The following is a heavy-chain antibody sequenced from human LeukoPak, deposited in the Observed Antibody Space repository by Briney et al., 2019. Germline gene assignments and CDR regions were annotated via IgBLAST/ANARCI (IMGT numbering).Heavy chain of an antibody. J-gene: IGHJ5*02. CDR3: ARNLANVRWRVNPRWFDP. CDR2: INHSGST. V-gene: IGHV4-34*01. D-gene: IGHD3-10*02. Sequence: SETLSLTCAVYGGSSSGYYWSWIRQPPGKGLEWIGEINHSGSTNYNPCLKSRVTISVDTSKNQYPLKLSTVTAADTAVYYWARNLANVRWRVNPRWFDPWGQGTLVTVSS. CDR1: GGSSSGYY.